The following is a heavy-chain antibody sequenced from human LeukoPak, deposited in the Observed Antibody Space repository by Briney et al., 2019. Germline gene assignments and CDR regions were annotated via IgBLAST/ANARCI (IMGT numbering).Heavy chain of an antibody. Sequence: PGGSLRLSCAASGFTFSSYWMHWVRQAPGKGLVWVSRINSDGSSTSYADSVKGRFTISRDNSKNSLYLQMNSLRTEDTALYYCAKDSGSPSRMWAAAGTSEYFQHWGQGTLVTVSS. CDR3: AKDSGSPSRMWAAAGTSEYFQH. D-gene: IGHD6-13*01. CDR2: INSDGSST. CDR1: GFTFSSYW. J-gene: IGHJ1*01. V-gene: IGHV3-74*01.